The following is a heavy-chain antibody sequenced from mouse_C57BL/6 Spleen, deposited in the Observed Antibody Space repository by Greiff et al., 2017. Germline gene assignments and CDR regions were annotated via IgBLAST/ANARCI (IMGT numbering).Heavy chain of an antibody. CDR2: IYPGSGST. J-gene: IGHJ3*01. Sequence: QVQLQQSGAELVKPGASVKMSCKASGYTFTSYWITWVKQRPGQGLEWIGDIYPGSGSTNYNEKFKSKATLTVDTSSSTAYMQLSSLTSEDSAVYYCARYGTAQATFAYWGQGTLVTVSA. D-gene: IGHD3-2*02. V-gene: IGHV1-55*01. CDR3: ARYGTAQATFAY. CDR1: GYTFTSYW.